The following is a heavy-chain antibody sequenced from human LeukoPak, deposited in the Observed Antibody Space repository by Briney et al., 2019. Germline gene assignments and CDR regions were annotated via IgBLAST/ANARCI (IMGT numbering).Heavy chain of an antibody. CDR2: ISYDGRSE. J-gene: IGHJ6*02. D-gene: IGHD3-16*02. V-gene: IGHV3-30*18. CDR1: GFTSTSYG. Sequence: GGSLRLSCAASGFTSTSYGMPWVRQAPGKGLEWVATISYDGRSEYFADFVKGRFTISRDNSKNTMSLQMNSLRPDDTAVYYCAKSFLDYSYYFFGMDVWGQGTTVIVSS. CDR3: AKSFLDYSYYFFGMDV.